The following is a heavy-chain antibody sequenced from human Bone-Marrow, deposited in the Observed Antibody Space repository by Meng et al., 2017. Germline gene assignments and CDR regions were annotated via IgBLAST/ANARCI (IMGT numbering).Heavy chain of an antibody. CDR1: GLTFSNYA. CDR3: ARGLVFGLYYYYGMDV. J-gene: IGHJ6*02. V-gene: IGHV3-48*03. CDR2: ISSSGSTI. D-gene: IGHD3-16*01. Sequence: GESLKISCAASGLTFSNYAMNWVRQAPGKGLEWVSYISSSGSTIYYADSVKGRFTNSRDNAKNSLYLQMNSLRAEDTAVYYCARGLVFGLYYYYGMDVWGQGTTVTVSS.